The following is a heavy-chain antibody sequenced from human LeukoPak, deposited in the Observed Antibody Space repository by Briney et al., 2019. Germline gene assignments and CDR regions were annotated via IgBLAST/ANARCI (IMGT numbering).Heavy chain of an antibody. J-gene: IGHJ4*02. CDR2: IRYDGNSE. CDR3: AKDLTYTSQGGSDS. D-gene: IGHD3-16*01. V-gene: IGHV3-30*02. Sequence: GGSLRLSCTASGFTFSTYDMHWVRQAPGKGLQWVTFIRYDGNSESYADSVKGRFIISRDNSKNTLYLQMNSLRAEDTALYFCAKDLTYTSQGGSDSWGQGTLVTVSS. CDR1: GFTFSTYD.